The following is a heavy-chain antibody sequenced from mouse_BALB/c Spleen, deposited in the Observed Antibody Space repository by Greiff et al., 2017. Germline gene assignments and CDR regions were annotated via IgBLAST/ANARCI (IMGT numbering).Heavy chain of an antibody. CDR1: GDSITSGY. Sequence: EVQLQQSGPSLVKPSQTLSLTCSVTGDSITSGYWNWIRKFPGNKLEYMGYISYSGSTYYNPSLKSRISITRDTSKNQYYLQLNSVTTEDTATYYCARVTTVVATGGFDYWGQGTTLTVSS. J-gene: IGHJ2*01. D-gene: IGHD1-1*01. CDR3: ARVTTVVATGGFDY. V-gene: IGHV3-8*02. CDR2: ISYSGST.